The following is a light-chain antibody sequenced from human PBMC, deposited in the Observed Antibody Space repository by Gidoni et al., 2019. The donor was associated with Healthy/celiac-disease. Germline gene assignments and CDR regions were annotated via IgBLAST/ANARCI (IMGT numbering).Light chain of an antibody. CDR3: NSRDSSGNHLYV. Sequence: SPELPQNLAVSLALGQTSRITCQGAGLRSYYASWYQQKPGQAPVLVIYGKNNRPSGIPDRFSGSSSGNTASLTITGAQAEDEADYYCNSRDSSGNHLYVFGTGTKVTVL. J-gene: IGLJ1*01. CDR1: GLRSYY. V-gene: IGLV3-19*01. CDR2: GKN.